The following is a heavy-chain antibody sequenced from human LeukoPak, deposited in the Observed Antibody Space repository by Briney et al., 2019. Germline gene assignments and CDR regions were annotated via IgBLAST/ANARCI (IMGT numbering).Heavy chain of an antibody. CDR2: ISAYNGNT. Sequence: ASVKVSCKASGYTFTSYGISWVRQAPGQGLEWMGWISAYNGNTNYAQKLQGRATMTTDTSTSTAYMELRSLRSDDTAVYYCARAPGHSNQAYYFDYWGQGTLVTVSS. V-gene: IGHV1-18*01. CDR1: GYTFTSYG. CDR3: ARAPGHSNQAYYFDY. J-gene: IGHJ4*02. D-gene: IGHD4-11*01.